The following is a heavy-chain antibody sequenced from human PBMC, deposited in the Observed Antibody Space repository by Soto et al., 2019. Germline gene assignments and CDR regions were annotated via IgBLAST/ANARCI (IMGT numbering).Heavy chain of an antibody. CDR3: AKDPGCSSGWGYYYGMDV. J-gene: IGHJ6*02. V-gene: IGHV3-23*04. D-gene: IGHD6-19*01. Sequence: EVQLVESGGGLVQPGGSLRLSCAASGFTFSSYWMHWVRQAPGKGLVWVSAISGSGGSTYYADSVKGRFTISRDNSKNTLYLQMNSLRAEDTAVYYCAKDPGCSSGWGYYYGMDVWGQGTTVTVSS. CDR1: GFTFSSYW. CDR2: ISGSGGST.